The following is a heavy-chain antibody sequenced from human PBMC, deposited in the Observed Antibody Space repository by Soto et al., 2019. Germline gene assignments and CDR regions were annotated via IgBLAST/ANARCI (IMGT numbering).Heavy chain of an antibody. D-gene: IGHD6-13*01. Sequence: GESLKISCKGSGYSVTSYWISWVRQMPWKGLEWMGRIDPSDSYTNYSPSFQGHVTISADKSISTAYLQWSSLKASDTAMYYCARRSSSGYEDYYYYGMDVWGQGITVTVSS. CDR1: GYSVTSYW. CDR2: IDPSDSYT. CDR3: ARRSSSGYEDYYYYGMDV. V-gene: IGHV5-10-1*01. J-gene: IGHJ6*02.